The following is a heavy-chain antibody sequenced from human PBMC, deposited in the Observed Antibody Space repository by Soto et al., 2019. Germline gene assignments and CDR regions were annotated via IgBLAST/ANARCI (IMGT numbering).Heavy chain of an antibody. J-gene: IGHJ6*02. CDR1: GGSFSAFY. V-gene: IGHV4-34*01. D-gene: IGHD3-10*01. CDR3: ARGRTKSIGCFVHYYFPPMDV. Sequence: QVQLHQWGAGQLKASETLSLTCAVYGGSFSAFYWSWIRQPPGKGLEWIGDINHSGSSTYSPSLKSRVSISVDTSKNQFSLKLNSVTATHTAVYYCARGRTKSIGCFVHYYFPPMDVLGQDSTVTATS. CDR2: INHSGSS.